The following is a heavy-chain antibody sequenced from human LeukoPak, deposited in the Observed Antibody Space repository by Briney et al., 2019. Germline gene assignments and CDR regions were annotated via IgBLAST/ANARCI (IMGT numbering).Heavy chain of an antibody. CDR1: GFSFSSYG. CDR2: ITSRSSYI. Sequence: GGSLRLSCVASGFSFSSYGMHWVRQAPGKGLEWVSSITSRSSYIYYADSVKGRFTISRDNAKNSLYLQMNSLRAEDTAVYYCARGQGAYCSGGSCYTGYFDPWGQGTLVTVSS. J-gene: IGHJ5*02. CDR3: ARGQGAYCSGGSCYTGYFDP. D-gene: IGHD2-15*01. V-gene: IGHV3-21*01.